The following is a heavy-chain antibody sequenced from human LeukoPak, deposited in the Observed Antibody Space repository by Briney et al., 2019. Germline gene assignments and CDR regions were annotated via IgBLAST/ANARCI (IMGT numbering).Heavy chain of an antibody. CDR1: GYTFTSYG. CDR3: ARVIIINDFWSGHMGV. V-gene: IGHV1-18*01. CDR2: ISAYNGNT. J-gene: IGHJ6*03. Sequence: ASVKVSCKASGYTFTSYGISWVRQAPGQGLEWMGWISAYNGNTNYAQKLQGRVTMTTDTSTSTAYMELRSLRSDDTAVYYCARVIIINDFWSGHMGVWGKGTTVTVSS. D-gene: IGHD3-3*01.